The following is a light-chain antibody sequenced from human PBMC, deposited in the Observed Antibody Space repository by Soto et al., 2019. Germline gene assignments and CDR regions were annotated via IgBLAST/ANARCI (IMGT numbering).Light chain of an antibody. J-gene: IGKJ1*01. CDR1: QSVSSNY. CDR3: QQYGSSPRT. CDR2: GAS. Sequence: EIVLTQSPGTLSLSPGERATLSCRASQSVSSNYLAWYQQKPGQAPRLLIYGASRSATGCPDRFSGSGSGTDFTLTISRLEPEDFAVYYCQQYGSSPRTFGQGTKVEIK. V-gene: IGKV3-20*01.